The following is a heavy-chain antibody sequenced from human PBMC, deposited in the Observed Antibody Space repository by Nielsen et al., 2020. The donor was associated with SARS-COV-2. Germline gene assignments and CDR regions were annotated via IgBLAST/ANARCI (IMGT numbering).Heavy chain of an antibody. CDR2: VSHSGST. V-gene: IGHV4-4*01. CDR1: GGSVSSNDW. Sequence: GSLRLSCAVSGGSVSSNDWWTWVRQSPGKGLEWIGEVSHSGSTNYSPSLKSRVTLSMDKSKNQFSLRLTSVSAADTAVYFCARGDLVVVPSPLLGLGPIFYYFCLDVWGKGTTVIVSS. D-gene: IGHD2-2*02. J-gene: IGHJ6*03. CDR3: ARGDLVVVPSPLLGLGPIFYYFCLDV.